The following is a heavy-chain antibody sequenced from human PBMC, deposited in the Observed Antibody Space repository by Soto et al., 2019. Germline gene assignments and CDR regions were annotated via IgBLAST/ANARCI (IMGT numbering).Heavy chain of an antibody. Sequence: GGSLRLSCAASGFTFNTNAMSWVRQAPGKGLEWVSSISGTGSRTYYADSVKGRFTIARDNSKNTVSLQMNNLRAEDTGLYYCTKDTGYLSMDAWGQGTTVTVSS. CDR1: GFTFNTNA. CDR3: TKDTGYLSMDA. V-gene: IGHV3-23*01. CDR2: ISGTGSRT. D-gene: IGHD6-25*01. J-gene: IGHJ6*02.